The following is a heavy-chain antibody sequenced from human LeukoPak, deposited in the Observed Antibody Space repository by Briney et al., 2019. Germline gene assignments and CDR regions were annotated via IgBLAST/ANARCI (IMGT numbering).Heavy chain of an antibody. CDR1: GFTFSSYG. CDR2: IRYDGSKK. CDR3: AKDKGTTVVRPGY. J-gene: IGHJ4*02. V-gene: IGHV3-30*02. Sequence: PGGSLRLPCAASGFTFSSYGMHWVPHAPGKGLEWVAFIRYDGSKKNYADSVKGRFTISRDNSKNTLYLQMNSLRAEDTAVYYCAKDKGTTVVRPGYWGQGNLVTVSS. D-gene: IGHD4-23*01.